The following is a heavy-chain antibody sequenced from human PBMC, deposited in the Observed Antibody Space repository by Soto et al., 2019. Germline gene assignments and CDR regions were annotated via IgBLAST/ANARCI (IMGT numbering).Heavy chain of an antibody. CDR1: GLTFSDHY. D-gene: IGHD1-20*01. V-gene: IGHV3-72*01. Sequence: EVQLVESGGGLVQPGGSLRLSCVASGLTFSDHYMDWVRQAPWKGLEWVGRIRNKGNGYSTDYAASVKGRFTISRDDSQNSLYLQMNSLKTEDTAVYYCARRITGSPPADGGYWGQGTLVTVSS. J-gene: IGHJ4*02. CDR2: IRNKGNGYST. CDR3: ARRITGSPPADGGY.